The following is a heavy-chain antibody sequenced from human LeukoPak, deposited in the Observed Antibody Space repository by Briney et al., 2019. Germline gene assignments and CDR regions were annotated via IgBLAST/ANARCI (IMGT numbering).Heavy chain of an antibody. CDR1: GGSFSGYY. D-gene: IGHD3-3*01. CDR2: ISHSGST. V-gene: IGHV4-34*01. Sequence: PSETLSLTCAVYGGSFSGYYWSWIRQPPGKGLEWIGEISHSGSTNYNPSLKSRVTISVDTSKNQFSLKLSSVTAADTAVYYCARLRYYDFWSGYKRNWFDPWGQGTLVTVSS. J-gene: IGHJ5*02. CDR3: ARLRYYDFWSGYKRNWFDP.